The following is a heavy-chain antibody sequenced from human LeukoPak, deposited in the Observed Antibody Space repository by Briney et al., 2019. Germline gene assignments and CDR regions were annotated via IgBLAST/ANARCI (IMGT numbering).Heavy chain of an antibody. J-gene: IGHJ3*02. CDR3: ARESSGGYYFDVFDI. CDR1: GFTFSDYN. Sequence: PEGSLRLSCAASGFTFSDYNMRWIRQAPGKGLEWVSSISRSGSTKYYADSVKGRFTISRDNAKNSLYLQMNSLRAEDTAFYYCARESSGGYYFDVFDIWGQGTMVTVSS. CDR2: ISRSGSTK. D-gene: IGHD3-22*01. V-gene: IGHV3-11*04.